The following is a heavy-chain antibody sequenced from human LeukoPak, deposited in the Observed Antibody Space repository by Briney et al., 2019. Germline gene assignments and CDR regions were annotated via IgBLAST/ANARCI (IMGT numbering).Heavy chain of an antibody. D-gene: IGHD3-10*01. CDR2: IKQDGSEK. J-gene: IGHJ6*02. CDR1: QFTFNSYW. CDR3: AREGSGSYYMYLYYYYGMDV. Sequence: GGSLRLSCAASQFTFNSYWMSWVRQAPGKGLEWVANIKQDGSEKYYVDSVKGRFTISRDNAKNSLYLQMNSLRAEDTAVYYCAREGSGSYYMYLYYYYGMDVWGQGTTVTVSS. V-gene: IGHV3-7*01.